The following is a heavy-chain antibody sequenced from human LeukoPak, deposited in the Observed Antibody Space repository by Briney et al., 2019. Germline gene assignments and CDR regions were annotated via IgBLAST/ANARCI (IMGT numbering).Heavy chain of an antibody. V-gene: IGHV4-59*01. CDR2: IYNSGST. J-gene: IGHJ4*02. D-gene: IGHD3-10*01. CDR1: GGSISSYY. CDR3: ARASNYYGSGSFDY. Sequence: SETLSLTCTVSGGSISSYYWSWIQQPPGKGLEWIGYIYNSGSTNYNPSLKSRVTISVDTSKNQFSLKLSSVTAADTAVYYCARASNYYGSGSFDYWGQGTLVTVSS.